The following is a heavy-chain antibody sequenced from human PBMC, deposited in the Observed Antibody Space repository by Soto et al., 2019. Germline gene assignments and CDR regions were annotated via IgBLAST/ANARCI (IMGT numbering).Heavy chain of an antibody. CDR3: ARVSATGTRWFDP. D-gene: IGHD6-13*01. Sequence: QVQLQESGPGLVKPSQTLSLTCTVSGASMNSGAYYWSWVRQPPGKDLEWIGYIYHNGRTYNNPSLMSRVTMSLDTSKNQFSLTLNSVSAADTAVYYCARVSATGTRWFDPWGQGTLVTVSS. J-gene: IGHJ5*02. CDR2: IYHNGRT. CDR1: GASMNSGAYY. V-gene: IGHV4-31*03.